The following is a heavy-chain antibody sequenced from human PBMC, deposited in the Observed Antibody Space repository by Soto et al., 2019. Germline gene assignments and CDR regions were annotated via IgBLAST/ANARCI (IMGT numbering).Heavy chain of an antibody. V-gene: IGHV1-69*01. CDR1: GGTFSSYA. Sequence: QVQLVQSGAEVKKPGSSVKVSCKASGGTFSSYAISWVRQAPGQGLEWMGGIIPIFGTANYAQKFQGRVTITADESTSTAYMELSSLRSEDRAVYYCARVLTGYCSGGSCYSYYYYGMDVWGQGTTVTVSS. CDR3: ARVLTGYCSGGSCYSYYYYGMDV. D-gene: IGHD2-15*01. CDR2: IIPIFGTA. J-gene: IGHJ6*02.